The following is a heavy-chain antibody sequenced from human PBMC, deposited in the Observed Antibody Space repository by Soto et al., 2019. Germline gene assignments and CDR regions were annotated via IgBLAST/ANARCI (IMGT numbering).Heavy chain of an antibody. CDR3: AKETSSGAPDY. CDR1: GFTFSSYG. CDR2: ISYDGSNK. J-gene: IGHJ4*02. V-gene: IGHV3-30*18. Sequence: GSLRLSCAASGFTFSSYGMHWVRQAPGKGLEWVAVISYDGSNKYYADSVKGRFTISRDNSKNTLYLQMNSLRAEDTAVYYCAKETSSGAPDYWGQGTLVTVSS. D-gene: IGHD1-26*01.